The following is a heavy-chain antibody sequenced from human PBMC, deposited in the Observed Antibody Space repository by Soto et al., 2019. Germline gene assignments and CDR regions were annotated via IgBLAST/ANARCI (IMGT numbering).Heavy chain of an antibody. Sequence: SDTLSITCTVSGGSISSGDNSWSCIRQPPGKGLERIGYIYYRGSTDYNPSLKSRVTISVDTSKNQFSLKLSSVTAAFTAVYYFARVPPRSNGNFSFDYGGQGTLVTV. D-gene: IGHD1-1*01. V-gene: IGHV4-30-4*02. CDR3: ARVPPRSNGNFSFDY. CDR2: IYYRGST. J-gene: IGHJ4*02. CDR1: GGSISSGDNS.